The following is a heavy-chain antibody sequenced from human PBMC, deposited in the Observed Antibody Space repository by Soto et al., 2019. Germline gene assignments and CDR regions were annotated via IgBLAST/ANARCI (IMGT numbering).Heavy chain of an antibody. CDR3: AHNYDILSEAPQKMDV. D-gene: IGHD3-9*01. CDR1: GFSLSTSGVG. Sequence: QITLKESGPTLVKPTQPLTLTCTFSGFSLSTSGVGVGWIRQPPGKALEWLALIYWDDDKRYSPSLKSRLTITQDSSKNPAVLTTTNMDTVDTATYSCAHNYDILSEAPQKMDVWGQGTTVTVSS. CDR2: IYWDDDK. J-gene: IGHJ6*02. V-gene: IGHV2-5*02.